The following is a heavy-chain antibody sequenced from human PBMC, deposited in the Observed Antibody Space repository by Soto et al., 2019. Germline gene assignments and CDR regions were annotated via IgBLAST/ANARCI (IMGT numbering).Heavy chain of an antibody. CDR2: IIYDGSKK. D-gene: IGHD2-21*02. CDR3: AKDLHDFASFFFYGMDV. J-gene: IGHJ6*02. Sequence: GGSLPLSCAASGFRFSSSRMHWVRQAPGKGLEWVAVIIYDGSKKEYADSVKGRFTVSRDNSKDTVYLQMNNLRPEDTGVYYCAKDLHDFASFFFYGMDVWGQGTSVT. CDR1: GFRFSSSR. V-gene: IGHV3-30*18.